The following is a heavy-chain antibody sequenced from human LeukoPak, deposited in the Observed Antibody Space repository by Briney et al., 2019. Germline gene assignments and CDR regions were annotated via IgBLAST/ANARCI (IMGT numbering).Heavy chain of an antibody. V-gene: IGHV3-15*01. Sequence: GGSLRLSCAASGFTFSNFAMSWVRQAPGKGLEWVGRIKSKTDGGAIHYAAPVRGRFSISRDDSINTVYLQMDSLKADDTAVYYCLTRLRSTIGVDYWGQGTLVTVSS. CDR1: GFTFSNFA. CDR2: IKSKTDGGAI. CDR3: LTRLRSTIGVDY. D-gene: IGHD5/OR15-5a*01. J-gene: IGHJ4*01.